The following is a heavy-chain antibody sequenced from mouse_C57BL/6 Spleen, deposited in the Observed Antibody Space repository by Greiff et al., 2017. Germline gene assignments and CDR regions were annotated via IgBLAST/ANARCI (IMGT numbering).Heavy chain of an antibody. D-gene: IGHD3-2*02. V-gene: IGHV1-82*01. Sequence: QVQLQQSGPELVKPGASVKISCKASGYAFSSSWMNWVKQRPGKGLEWIGRIYPGDGDTNYNGKFKGKATLTADKSSRTAYMQLSSLTSEDSAVYFCARAAQATPAWFAYWGQGTLVTVSA. CDR3: ARAAQATPAWFAY. CDR1: GYAFSSSW. CDR2: IYPGDGDT. J-gene: IGHJ3*01.